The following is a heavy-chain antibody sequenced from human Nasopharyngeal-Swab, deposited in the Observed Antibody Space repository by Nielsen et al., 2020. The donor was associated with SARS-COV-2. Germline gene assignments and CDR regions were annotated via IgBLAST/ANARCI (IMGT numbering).Heavy chain of an antibody. CDR1: GGTCSSYA. D-gene: IGHD3-22*01. J-gene: IGHJ6*02. CDR2: IIPIFGTA. Sequence: SVKVPCKACGGTCSSYAISWVRQAPGQGLEWMGGIIPIFGTANYAQKFQGRVTITADESTSTAYMELSSLRSEDTAVYYCASFPYDSSGSYYYYGMDVWGQGTTVTVSS. V-gene: IGHV1-69*13. CDR3: ASFPYDSSGSYYYYGMDV.